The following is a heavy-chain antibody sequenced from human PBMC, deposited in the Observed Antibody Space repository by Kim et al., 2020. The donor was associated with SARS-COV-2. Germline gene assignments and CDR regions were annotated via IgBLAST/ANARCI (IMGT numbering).Heavy chain of an antibody. Sequence: SETLSLTCTVSGGSISSSGFYWGWVRQSPGKGLEWIGSIDHSGATYDGPSLRGRVTISRDTSKNQFSLKVTSVTAADTALYYCARDFGSFRIDYWGQGTLVTVSS. J-gene: IGHJ4*02. CDR1: GGSISSSGFY. CDR3: ARDFGSFRIDY. D-gene: IGHD3-3*01. V-gene: IGHV4-39*01. CDR2: IDHSGAT.